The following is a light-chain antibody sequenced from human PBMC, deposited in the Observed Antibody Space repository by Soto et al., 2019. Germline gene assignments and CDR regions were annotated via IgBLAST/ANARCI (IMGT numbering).Light chain of an antibody. J-gene: IGLJ2*01. V-gene: IGLV2-14*01. CDR3: SSYTSSSTVV. Sequence: QSALTQPASVSGSPGQSITISCTGTNNDVGGYNYVSWYQQHPGKAPKLMIFDVSHRPSGVSNRFSGSKSGNTASLTISGFQAEDEADYYCSSYTSSSTVVFGGGTKVTVL. CDR2: DVS. CDR1: NNDVGGYNY.